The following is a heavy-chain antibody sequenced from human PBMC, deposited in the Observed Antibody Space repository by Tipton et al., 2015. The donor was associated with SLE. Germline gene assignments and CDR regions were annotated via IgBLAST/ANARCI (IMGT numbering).Heavy chain of an antibody. Sequence: LRLSCAASGFTFSSYGMHWVRQAPGKGLEWVAVIWYDGSNKYYADSVKGRFTISRDNSKNTLYLQMNSLRAEDTAVYYCARSGGAARGGYFDYWGQGTLVTVSS. CDR2: IWYDGSNK. V-gene: IGHV3-33*08. D-gene: IGHD6-6*01. J-gene: IGHJ4*02. CDR1: GFTFSSYG. CDR3: ARSGGAARGGYFDY.